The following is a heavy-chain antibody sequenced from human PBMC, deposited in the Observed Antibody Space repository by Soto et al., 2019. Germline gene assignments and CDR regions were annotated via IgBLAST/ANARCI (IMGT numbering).Heavy chain of an antibody. J-gene: IGHJ6*02. V-gene: IGHV3-23*01. Sequence: EVQLLESGGGLVQPGGSLGLTCAASGFTFAGYVMSWVRQAPGKGLEWVSSISGSGGGIYYADSVKGRFTIPRDNSKNTLHMQMNSLRADDTAVYYCAKDRRDCSSTTCYYFYGMDVWGQGTTVTVSS. CDR2: ISGSGGGI. CDR3: AKDRRDCSSTTCYYFYGMDV. CDR1: GFTFAGYV. D-gene: IGHD2-2*01.